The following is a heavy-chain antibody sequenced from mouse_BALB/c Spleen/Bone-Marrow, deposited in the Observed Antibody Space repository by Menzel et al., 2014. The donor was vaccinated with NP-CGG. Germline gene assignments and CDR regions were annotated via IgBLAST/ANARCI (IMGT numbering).Heavy chain of an antibody. J-gene: IGHJ2*01. D-gene: IGHD1-1*01. CDR3: ARPTTVVATGGSFGY. Sequence: EVQVVESGGDLVKPGGCLKLSCAASGFTFSSYAMSWVRQTPDKRLEWVTTISSGGSYTYYPDSVKGRFIISRDNAKNTLSLQLSSLKSEDTAMYYCARPTTVVATGGSFGYWGQGTTLTVSS. CDR1: GFTFSSYA. CDR2: ISSGGSYT. V-gene: IGHV5-6*01.